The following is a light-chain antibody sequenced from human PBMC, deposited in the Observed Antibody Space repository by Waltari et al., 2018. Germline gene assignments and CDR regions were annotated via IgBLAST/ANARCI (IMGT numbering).Light chain of an antibody. Sequence: SALTQPASVSGSLGQSITFSCTGTSRDVGGYNYVAWYHPHPGKAPHLMIHDVSNRPAGVSIRYACSRAGNTAYLTISGLQADDEADYYCISYSSATPGNVVIGGGTKLTVL. J-gene: IGLJ2*01. CDR2: DVS. CDR3: ISYSSATPGNVV. CDR1: SRDVGGYNY. V-gene: IGLV2-14*01.